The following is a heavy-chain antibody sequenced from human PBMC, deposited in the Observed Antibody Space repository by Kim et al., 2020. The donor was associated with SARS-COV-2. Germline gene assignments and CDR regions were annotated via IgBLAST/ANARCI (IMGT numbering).Heavy chain of an antibody. CDR3: ARYKRNDPSSRLNWFDP. J-gene: IGHJ5*02. Sequence: GGSLRLSCAASGFTFNNYEMNWVRQAPGKGLEWISYISNTGTTIYYADSVKGRFTISRDNAKNSLYLQMNSLRAEDTAVYYCARYKRNDPSSRLNWFDPWGQGILVTVSS. CDR2: ISNTGTTI. V-gene: IGHV3-48*03. D-gene: IGHD1-1*01. CDR1: GFTFNNYE.